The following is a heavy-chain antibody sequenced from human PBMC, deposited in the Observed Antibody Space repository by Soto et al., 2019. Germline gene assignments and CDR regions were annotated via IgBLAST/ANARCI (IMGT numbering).Heavy chain of an antibody. CDR1: GFTFSSYE. CDR2: ISSSGSTI. D-gene: IGHD6-19*01. J-gene: IGHJ4*02. V-gene: IGHV3-48*03. Sequence: GGSLRLSFAASGFTFSSYEMNWVLQSPGEGLECVSYISSSGSTIYYADSVKGRFTISRDNAKNSLYLQMNSLRAEDTAVYYCARDMPGIAVAGYYFDYWGQGTLVTVSS. CDR3: ARDMPGIAVAGYYFDY.